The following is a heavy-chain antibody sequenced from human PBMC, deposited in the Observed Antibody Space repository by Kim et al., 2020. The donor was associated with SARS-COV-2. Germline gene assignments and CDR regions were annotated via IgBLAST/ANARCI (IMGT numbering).Heavy chain of an antibody. D-gene: IGHD3-16*01. Sequence: GGSLRLSCAASGLTLSKAWMTWVRQAPGKGLECVGRIRSKTAGGTIEYAAPVKDRITISRDDSKNTVYLQMNNLKTEDTAVYYCTTLGQDWGQGTLVTVSS. CDR1: GLTLSKAW. J-gene: IGHJ4*02. V-gene: IGHV3-15*01. CDR2: IRSKTAGGTI. CDR3: TTLGQD.